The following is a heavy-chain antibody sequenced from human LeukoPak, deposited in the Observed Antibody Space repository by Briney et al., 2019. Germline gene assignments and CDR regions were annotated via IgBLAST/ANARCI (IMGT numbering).Heavy chain of an antibody. CDR2: IYSGGST. CDR1: GFTVSSNY. CDR3: ARDRPPNYFDD. V-gene: IGHV3-53*05. Sequence: GGSLRLSCAASGFTVSSNYMSWVRQAPGKGLEWVSVIYSGGSTYYADSVKGRFTISRDNSKNTLYLQMNSLRSEDTAVYYCARDRPPNYFDDWGQGTLVTVSS. J-gene: IGHJ4*02.